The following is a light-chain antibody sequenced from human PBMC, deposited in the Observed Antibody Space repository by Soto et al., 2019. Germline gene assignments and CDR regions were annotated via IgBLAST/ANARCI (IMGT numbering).Light chain of an antibody. CDR2: AAS. J-gene: IGKJ1*01. Sequence: DIQMTQSPSTLPASVGDRVTITCRASQGISNFLAWYQQKPGKVPKLLIYAASTLQSGVPSRFSGSGSGTDFTLTISSLQPEDVATYYCQKYNSAPQTFGQGTKVDIK. CDR1: QGISNF. CDR3: QKYNSAPQT. V-gene: IGKV1-27*01.